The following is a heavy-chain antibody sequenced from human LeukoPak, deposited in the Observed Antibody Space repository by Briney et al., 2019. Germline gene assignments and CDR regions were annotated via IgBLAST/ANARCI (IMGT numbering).Heavy chain of an antibody. Sequence: PSETLSLTCAVYGGSFSGYYWSWIRQPPGEGLEWIGEINHSGSTNYNPSLKSRVTISVDTSKNQFSLKLSSVTAADTAVYYCARGGIFGVVFRFDYWGQGTLVTVSS. J-gene: IGHJ4*02. D-gene: IGHD3-3*01. CDR2: INHSGST. CDR3: ARGGIFGVVFRFDY. V-gene: IGHV4-34*01. CDR1: GGSFSGYY.